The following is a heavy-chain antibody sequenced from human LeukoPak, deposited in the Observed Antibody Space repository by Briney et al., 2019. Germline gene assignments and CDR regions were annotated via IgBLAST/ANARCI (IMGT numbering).Heavy chain of an antibody. V-gene: IGHV3-15*07. CDR2: IKSKTNGGTT. J-gene: IGHJ4*02. Sequence: GGSPRLSCAASGFTFNNVWMNWGRQAPGKGLEWVGRIKSKTNGGTTEYAAPVKGRFTILRDDSKNTLYLQMNSLKTEDTAVYYCMLGSGSYDSSDFDYWGQGTLVTVSS. D-gene: IGHD3-22*01. CDR3: MLGSGSYDSSDFDY. CDR1: GFTFNNVW.